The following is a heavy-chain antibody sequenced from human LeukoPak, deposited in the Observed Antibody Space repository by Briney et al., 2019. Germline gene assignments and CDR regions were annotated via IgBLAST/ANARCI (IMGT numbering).Heavy chain of an antibody. CDR1: GFPFNDYS. Sequence: GGSLRLSCTASGFPFNDYSMNWVRQAPGKGLEWISYIGIDSGNTKYADSVKGRFTISADNAKNSLSLQMSSLRVEDTAVYYCARDHNYAFDNWGQGTLVSVSS. CDR3: ARDHNYAFDN. D-gene: IGHD1-1*01. J-gene: IGHJ4*02. V-gene: IGHV3-48*04. CDR2: IGIDSGNT.